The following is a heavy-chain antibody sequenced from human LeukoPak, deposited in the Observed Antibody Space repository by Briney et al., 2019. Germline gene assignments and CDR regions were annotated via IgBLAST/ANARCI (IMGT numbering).Heavy chain of an antibody. V-gene: IGHV4-4*07. D-gene: IGHD3-22*01. Sequence: SETLSLTCTVSGGSISSYYWSWIRQPPGKGLEWIGRIYTSGSTNYNPSLKSRVTMSVDTSKNQFSLKLSSVTAADTAVYYCAREDSSGYYYARLDYWGQGTLVTVSS. CDR1: GGSISSYY. J-gene: IGHJ4*02. CDR2: IYTSGST. CDR3: AREDSSGYYYARLDY.